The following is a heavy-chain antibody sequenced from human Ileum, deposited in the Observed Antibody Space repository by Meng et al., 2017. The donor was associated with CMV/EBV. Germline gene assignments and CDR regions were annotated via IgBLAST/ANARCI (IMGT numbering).Heavy chain of an antibody. CDR2: INGVGST. CDR3: ARERFYSSNWGYCDS. CDR1: GFTVST. V-gene: IGHV3-53*01. J-gene: IGHJ4*02. Sequence: EVQLVESGGGLIQPGGSLRLSCAASGFTVSTMSWVRQAPGKGLEWVSVINGVGSTYYADSVKGRFTISRDSSKNTLYLQMNSLRAEDTAVYYCARERFYSSNWGYCDSWGQGTLVTVSS. D-gene: IGHD6-13*01.